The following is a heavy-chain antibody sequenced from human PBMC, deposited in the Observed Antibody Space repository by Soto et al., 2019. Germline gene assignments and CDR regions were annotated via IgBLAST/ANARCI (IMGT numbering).Heavy chain of an antibody. D-gene: IGHD3-3*01. CDR1: GGSISSSNW. CDR2: IYHSGST. Sequence: PSETLSLTCAVSGGSISSSNWWSWVRQPPGKGLEWIGEIYHSGSTNYNPSLKSRVTISVDKSKNQFSLKLSSVTAADTAVYYCARGDDFWSGYRDWYFDLWGRGTLVTVSS. J-gene: IGHJ2*01. CDR3: ARGDDFWSGYRDWYFDL. V-gene: IGHV4-4*02.